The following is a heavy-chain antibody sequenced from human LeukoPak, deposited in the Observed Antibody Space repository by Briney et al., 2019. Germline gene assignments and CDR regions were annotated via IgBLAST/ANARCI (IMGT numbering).Heavy chain of an antibody. J-gene: IGHJ4*01. D-gene: IGHD3-3*01. Sequence: AGGSLRLSCAASGFSFSGFAMNWVRQAPGKGLEWVSSISGSGRTYQADSVKGRFTISRDDSKNMVYLQMTSLRAEDTAVYYCAKGPYYTFWTTGDYWGQGTLVTVSS. CDR2: ISGSGRT. V-gene: IGHV3-23*01. CDR3: AKGPYYTFWTTGDY. CDR1: GFSFSGFA.